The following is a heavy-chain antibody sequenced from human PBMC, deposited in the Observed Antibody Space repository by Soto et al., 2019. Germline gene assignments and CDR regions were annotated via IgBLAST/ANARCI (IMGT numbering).Heavy chain of an antibody. J-gene: IGHJ4*02. Sequence: GASVKVSCKVAGYTLTVLSMHWVRQAPGKGLEWMGGFDPEDGETIYAQKFQGRVTMTEDTSTDTAYMELSSLRSEDTAVYYCALYSSGWYDYWGQGTLVTVSS. CDR3: ALYSSGWYDY. CDR2: FDPEDGET. V-gene: IGHV1-24*01. CDR1: GYTLTVLS. D-gene: IGHD6-19*01.